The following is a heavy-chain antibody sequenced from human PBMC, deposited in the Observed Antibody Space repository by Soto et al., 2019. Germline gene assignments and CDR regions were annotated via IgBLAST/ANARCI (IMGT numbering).Heavy chain of an antibody. CDR3: ARVEDFWSGYSYWYFDL. CDR2: ISAYNGNT. Sequence: GASVKVSCKASGYTFTSYGISWVRQAPGQGLEWMGWISAYNGNTNYAQKLQDRVTMTTDTSTSTAYMELRSLRSDDTAVYYCARVEDFWSGYSYWYFDLWGRGTLVTVSS. J-gene: IGHJ2*01. D-gene: IGHD3-3*01. V-gene: IGHV1-18*01. CDR1: GYTFTSYG.